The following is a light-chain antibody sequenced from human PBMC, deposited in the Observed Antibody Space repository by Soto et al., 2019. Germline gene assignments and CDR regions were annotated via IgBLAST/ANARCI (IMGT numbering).Light chain of an antibody. J-gene: IGKJ3*01. V-gene: IGKV1-13*02. CDR1: QGIAGA. CDR3: QHFKTYPREVT. CDR2: DAS. Sequence: AIQLTQSPSSLSASVGDRVTITCQASQGIAGALAWYQQKPGEAPKLLIYDASNLESGVPLRFSGSGSGTDFTLTISSLQPEDFATYYCQHFKTYPREVTFGPGTKVDLK.